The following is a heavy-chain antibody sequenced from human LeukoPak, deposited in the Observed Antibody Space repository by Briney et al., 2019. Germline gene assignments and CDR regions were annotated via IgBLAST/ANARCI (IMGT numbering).Heavy chain of an antibody. CDR2: IYYSGST. CDR1: GASISSYY. D-gene: IGHD2-15*01. J-gene: IGHJ5*02. V-gene: IGHV4-59*08. CDR3: VRHIRDSSFFDP. Sequence: SSETLSLTCTGSGASISSYYWSWIRQPPGKGLEWIGYIYYSGSTNYNPSLKSRVTISVDTSKNQFSPRLSSVTAADTAVYYCVRHIRDSSFFDPWGLGTLVTVSS.